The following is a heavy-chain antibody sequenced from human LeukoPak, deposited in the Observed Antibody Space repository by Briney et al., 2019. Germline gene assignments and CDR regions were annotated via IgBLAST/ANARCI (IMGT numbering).Heavy chain of an antibody. V-gene: IGHV1-69*01. CDR1: GGTFSSYA. D-gene: IGHD4-11*01. CDR2: IIPIFGTA. CDR3: ARDKGPDYSNYYFDY. Sequence: ASVKVSCKASGGTFSSYAISWVRQAPGQGLEWMGGIIPIFGTANYAQKFQGRVTITADESTSTAYMELSSLRSKDTAVYYCARDKGPDYSNYYFDYWGQGTLVTVSS. J-gene: IGHJ4*02.